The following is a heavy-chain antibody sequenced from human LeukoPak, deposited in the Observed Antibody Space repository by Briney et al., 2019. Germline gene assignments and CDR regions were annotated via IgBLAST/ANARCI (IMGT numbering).Heavy chain of an antibody. CDR2: IQEDGSGK. Sequence: GGSLRLSCAASGFTFSSNSMNWVRQAPGKGLEWVAMIQEDGSGKYYVDSVKGRFTISRDNAKSSLYLQLDSLRAEDTAVYYCARDAGYYRMDVWGKGTTVTVSS. CDR1: GFTFSSNS. V-gene: IGHV3-7*01. CDR3: ARDAGYYRMDV. J-gene: IGHJ6*03. D-gene: IGHD3-16*01.